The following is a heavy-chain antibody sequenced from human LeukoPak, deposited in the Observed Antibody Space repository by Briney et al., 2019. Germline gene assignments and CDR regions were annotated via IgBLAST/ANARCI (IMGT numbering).Heavy chain of an antibody. Sequence: GGSLRLSCAASGFTFDDYAMHWVRQAPGKGPEWVSYVTANGGGTYYADSVKGRFVISRDNSKDSLYLQMNILRPEDTALYYCAKILNPHACDIWGQGTMVTVSS. V-gene: IGHV3-43*02. CDR2: VTANGGGT. CDR3: AKILNPHACDI. J-gene: IGHJ3*02. CDR1: GFTFDDYA. D-gene: IGHD1-14*01.